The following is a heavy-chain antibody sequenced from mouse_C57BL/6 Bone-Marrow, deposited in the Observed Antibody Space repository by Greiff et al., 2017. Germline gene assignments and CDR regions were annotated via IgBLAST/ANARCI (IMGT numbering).Heavy chain of an antibody. CDR3: SSFDGNYCDF. J-gene: IGHJ2*01. Sequence: VQLQQSGAELVRPGASVKLSCTASGFNIKDDYIHWVKQRPEQGLEWIGWIDPEIGDTDYASKFQGKAPITSDKSSNTAYLQLSSLTSEDTAVYYCSSFDGNYCDFWGQGTPLTVAS. V-gene: IGHV14-4*01. D-gene: IGHD2-3*01. CDR2: IDPEIGDT. CDR1: GFNIKDDY.